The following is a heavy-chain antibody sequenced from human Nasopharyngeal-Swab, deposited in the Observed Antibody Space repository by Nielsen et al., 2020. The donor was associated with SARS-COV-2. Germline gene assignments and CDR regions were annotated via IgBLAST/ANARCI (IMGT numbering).Heavy chain of an antibody. CDR1: GFPFSSYG. J-gene: IGHJ6*02. D-gene: IGHD2-15*01. CDR3: ARDAGRMMGPAMDV. Sequence: GESLKISCKASGFPFSSYGMHWVRQAPGKGLEWVAVIWYDGSKKYYADSVKGRFTISRDNAKNSLYLQMNSLRAEDTAVYYCARDAGRMMGPAMDVWGQGTTVTVSS. CDR2: IWYDGSKK. V-gene: IGHV3-33*01.